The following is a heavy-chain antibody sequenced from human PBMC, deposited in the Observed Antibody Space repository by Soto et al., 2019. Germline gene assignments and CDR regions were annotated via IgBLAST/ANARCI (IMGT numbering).Heavy chain of an antibody. D-gene: IGHD3-10*01. Sequence: QVQLVESGGGVVQPGRSLRLSCAASGFTFSSYGMHWVRQAPGKGLEWVAVIWDDGSNKYYADSVKGRFTISRDNSKNTLYLQMNSLRAEDTAVYYGARPYYYGSDPVPGGGMDVWGQGTTVTVSS. CDR3: ARPYYYGSDPVPGGGMDV. CDR2: IWDDGSNK. CDR1: GFTFSSYG. J-gene: IGHJ6*02. V-gene: IGHV3-33*01.